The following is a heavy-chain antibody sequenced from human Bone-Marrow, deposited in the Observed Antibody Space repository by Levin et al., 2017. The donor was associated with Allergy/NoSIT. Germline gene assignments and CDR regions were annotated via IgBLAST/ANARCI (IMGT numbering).Heavy chain of an antibody. CDR2: ISSSSSYI. CDR1: GFTFSSYS. CDR3: ARAYGSGSYWPLDAFDI. Sequence: GGSLRLSCAASGFTFSSYSMNWVRQAPGKGLEWVSSISSSSSYIYYADSVKGRFTISRDNAKNSLYLQMNSLRAEDTAVYYCARAYGSGSYWPLDAFDIWGQGTMVTVSS. D-gene: IGHD3-10*01. J-gene: IGHJ3*02. V-gene: IGHV3-21*01.